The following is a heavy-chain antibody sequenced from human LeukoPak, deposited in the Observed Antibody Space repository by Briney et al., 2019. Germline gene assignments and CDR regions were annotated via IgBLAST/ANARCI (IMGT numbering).Heavy chain of an antibody. CDR2: IWYDGSNK. Sequence: GRSLRLSCAASGFTFSSYGMHWVRQAPGKGLEWVAVIWYDGSNKYYADSVRGRFTISRDNSKNTLYLQMNSLRAEDTAVYYCARGRSGSLDCFDYWGQGTLVTVSS. V-gene: IGHV3-33*01. CDR1: GFTFSSYG. CDR3: ARGRSGSLDCFDY. J-gene: IGHJ4*02. D-gene: IGHD1-26*01.